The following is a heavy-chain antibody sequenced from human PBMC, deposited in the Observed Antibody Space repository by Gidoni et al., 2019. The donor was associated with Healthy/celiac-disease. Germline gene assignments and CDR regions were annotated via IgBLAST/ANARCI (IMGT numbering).Heavy chain of an antibody. D-gene: IGHD3-3*01. Sequence: VQLVHSVAAVKKRGAAVQSSCKVSGYTFTDYYMHGVQQAPGKGLEWMGLVDPEDGETIYAEKFQGRVTITADTSTDTAYMERSSLRSEDTAVYYCATSKGDFWSGYFNWFDPWGQGTLVTVSS. CDR3: ATSKGDFWSGYFNWFDP. V-gene: IGHV1-69-2*01. CDR1: GYTFTDYY. J-gene: IGHJ5*02. CDR2: VDPEDGET.